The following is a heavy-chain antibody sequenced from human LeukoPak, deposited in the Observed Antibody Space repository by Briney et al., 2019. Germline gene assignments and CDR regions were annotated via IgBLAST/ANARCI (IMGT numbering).Heavy chain of an antibody. CDR2: ISCNGGST. Sequence: QAGGSLRLSCAASGFTFSSYAMSWVRQAPGKGLEWVSAISCNGGSTYYADSVKGRFTISRDNSKNTLYLQMNSLRAEDTAEYYRGQLLWIQRCAFLYWGQGNLVTVS. V-gene: IGHV3-23*01. J-gene: IGHJ4*03. CDR1: GFTFSSYA. CDR3: GQLLWIQRCAFLY. D-gene: IGHD5-18*01.